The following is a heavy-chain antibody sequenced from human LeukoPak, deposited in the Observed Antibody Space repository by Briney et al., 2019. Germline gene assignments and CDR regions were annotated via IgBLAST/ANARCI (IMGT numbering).Heavy chain of an antibody. CDR1: GGTFSSFA. CDR2: IIPIFATT. CDR3: ARGPPLTFDHTPEGYYHYYMDV. J-gene: IGHJ6*03. D-gene: IGHD1-14*01. V-gene: IGHV1-69*13. Sequence: SVKVSCKTSGGTFSSFAIAWVRQAPGQGLEWMAGIIPIFATTNYAQEFQGRVSLTADESTSTVYMELSSLRYDDTAVYYCARGPPLTFDHTPEGYYHYYMDVWGDGTTVTISS.